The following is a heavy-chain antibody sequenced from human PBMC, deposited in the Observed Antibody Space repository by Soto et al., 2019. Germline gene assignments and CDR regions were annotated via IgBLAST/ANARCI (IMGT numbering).Heavy chain of an antibody. CDR3: AREVPNGFDY. Sequence: SETLSLTFAVYGGSFSGYYWSWIRQPPGKGLEWIGEINHSGSTNYNPSLKSRVTISVDTSKNQFSLKLSSVTAADTAVYYCAREVPNGFDYWGQGTLVTVS. CDR1: GGSFSGYY. CDR2: INHSGST. V-gene: IGHV4-34*01. J-gene: IGHJ4*02. D-gene: IGHD1-1*01.